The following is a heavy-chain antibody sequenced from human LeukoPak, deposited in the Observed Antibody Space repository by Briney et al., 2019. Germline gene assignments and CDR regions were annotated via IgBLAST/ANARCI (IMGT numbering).Heavy chain of an antibody. J-gene: IGHJ5*02. Sequence: GSLRLSCAASGFTFSSYSMNWVRQPPGKGLEWIGSIYYRGTTYYNPSLKSRVTISVDTSKNQFSLKLKSVTAADTAVYYCARMTLRIGSNNWFDPWGQGTLVTVSS. CDR1: GFTFSSYSMN. CDR3: ARMTLRIGSNNWFDP. CDR2: IYYRGTT. V-gene: IGHV4-39*01. D-gene: IGHD2-21*01.